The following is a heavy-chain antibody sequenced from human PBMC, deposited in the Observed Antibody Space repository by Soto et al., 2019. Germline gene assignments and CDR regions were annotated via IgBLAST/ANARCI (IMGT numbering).Heavy chain of an antibody. CDR1: GFNFSSYG. Sequence: PGGSLRLSYAASGFNFSSYGVHWVRQAPGKGLEWVAVISYDGSNKYYADSVKGRFTISRDNSKNTLYLQMNSLRAEDTAVYYCAKDRSYYYYGMDVWGQGTTVTVSS. CDR2: ISYDGSNK. D-gene: IGHD3-10*01. V-gene: IGHV3-30*18. CDR3: AKDRSYYYYGMDV. J-gene: IGHJ6*02.